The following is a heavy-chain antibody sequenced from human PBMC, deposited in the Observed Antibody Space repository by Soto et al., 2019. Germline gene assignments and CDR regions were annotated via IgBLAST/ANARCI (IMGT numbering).Heavy chain of an antibody. CDR1: GYTLTELS. CDR3: ATSRPYCTNGVCYVFPFDY. Sequence: GASVKVSCKVSGYTLTELSMHWVRQAPGKGLEWMGGFDPEDGETIYAQKFQGRVTMTEDTSTDTAYMELSSLRSEDTAVYYCATSRPYCTNGVCYVFPFDYWGQGTLVTVSS. V-gene: IGHV1-24*01. J-gene: IGHJ4*02. CDR2: FDPEDGET. D-gene: IGHD2-8*01.